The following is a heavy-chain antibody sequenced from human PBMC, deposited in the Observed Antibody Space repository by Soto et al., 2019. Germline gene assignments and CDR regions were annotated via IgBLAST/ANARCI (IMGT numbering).Heavy chain of an antibody. D-gene: IGHD3-9*01. CDR3: ARNAQFTDNFSFDF. CDR2: INTYNGDT. V-gene: IGHV1-18*01. CDR1: GYIFVRYG. J-gene: IGHJ4*02. Sequence: QGHLVQSGAEVKKPGASVKVSCKASGYIFVRYGLSWVRQAPGQGLEWMGWINTYNGDTDYAQEVQGRGTMTTDTSSNTAYMELRNLRSDDTAVYYCARNAQFTDNFSFDFWGQGTLVTVSS.